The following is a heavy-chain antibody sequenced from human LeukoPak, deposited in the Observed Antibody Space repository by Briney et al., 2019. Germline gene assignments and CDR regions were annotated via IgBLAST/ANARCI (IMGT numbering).Heavy chain of an antibody. Sequence: SETLSLTCAVYGGSFSGFYWSWIRQPPEKGLEWIGAVNHRGSTNYNPSLKSRVIISIDRSQNHFSLRLSSMTATDTGVFYCARGNGYDFDYWGQGTLVTVSS. CDR3: ARGNGYDFDY. J-gene: IGHJ4*02. V-gene: IGHV4-34*01. D-gene: IGHD5-12*01. CDR1: GGSFSGFY. CDR2: VNHRGST.